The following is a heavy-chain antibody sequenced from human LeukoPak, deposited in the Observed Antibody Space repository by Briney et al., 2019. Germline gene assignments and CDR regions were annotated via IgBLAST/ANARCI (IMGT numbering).Heavy chain of an antibody. Sequence: GGSLRLSCAASGFTFSSYAMHWVRQAPGKGLEWVAVISYDGSNKYYADPVKGRFTISRDNSKNTLYLQMNSLRAEDTAVYYCARDLVYSSSWYAWGFDYWGQGTLVTVSS. CDR3: ARDLVYSSSWYAWGFDY. CDR2: ISYDGSNK. D-gene: IGHD6-13*01. CDR1: GFTFSSYA. J-gene: IGHJ4*02. V-gene: IGHV3-30*04.